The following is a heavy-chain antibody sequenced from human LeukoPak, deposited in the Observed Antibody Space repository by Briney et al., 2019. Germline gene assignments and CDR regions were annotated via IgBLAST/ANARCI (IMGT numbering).Heavy chain of an antibody. CDR2: IFYSGST. CDR3: ARVVAAVSLSLDY. V-gene: IGHV4-39*07. J-gene: IGHJ4*02. D-gene: IGHD6-13*01. CDR1: GGSINSGSYF. Sequence: PSETLSLTCTVSGGSINSGSYFWGWIRQPPGKGLEWIASIFYSGSTYYNPSLKSRVTISIDTSKNQFSLKVTAVTAADTAVYYCARVVAAVSLSLDYWGQGTLVTVSS.